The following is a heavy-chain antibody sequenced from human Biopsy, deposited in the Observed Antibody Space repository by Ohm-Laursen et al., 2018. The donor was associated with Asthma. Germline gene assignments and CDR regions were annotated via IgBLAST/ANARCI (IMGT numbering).Heavy chain of an antibody. V-gene: IGHV1-18*01. CDR3: ARHPYNFGGFDY. Sequence: ASVKVSCKASGDSFSNYAISWVRQAPGQGLEWMGWISPFTGDTHFGQKFQGRVTMTTDTSTDTAYMELRSLRSGDTAVYYCARHPYNFGGFDYWGQGSLVLVSS. J-gene: IGHJ4*02. CDR1: GDSFSNYA. CDR2: ISPFTGDT. D-gene: IGHD5-24*01.